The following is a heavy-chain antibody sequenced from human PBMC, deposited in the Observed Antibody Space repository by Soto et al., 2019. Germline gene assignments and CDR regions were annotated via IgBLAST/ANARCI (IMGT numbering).Heavy chain of an antibody. V-gene: IGHV1-69*13. CDR3: ARGDYYDSSGYYPDYYYYGMDV. CDR1: GGTFSSYA. D-gene: IGHD3-22*01. CDR2: IIPIFGTA. Sequence: ASVKVSCKASGGTFSSYAISWVRQAPGQGLEWMGGIIPIFGTANYAQKFQGRVTITADESTSTAYMELSSLRSEDTAVYYCARGDYYDSSGYYPDYYYYGMDVWGQGTTVTVSS. J-gene: IGHJ6*02.